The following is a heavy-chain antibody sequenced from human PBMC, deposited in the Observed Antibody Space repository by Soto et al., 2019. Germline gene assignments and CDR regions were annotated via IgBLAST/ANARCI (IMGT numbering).Heavy chain of an antibody. CDR2: MNPGSGDT. D-gene: IGHD3-16*01. Sequence: ASVKVSCKASGYSFTNNYVSWVRQATGQGLEWMGWMNPGSGDTGYAQKFQGRVTMTRDISIATAYMELSSLRSDDTAIYYCARMETFGSLNWFDPWGQGTLVTVSS. J-gene: IGHJ5*02. V-gene: IGHV1-8*01. CDR3: ARMETFGSLNWFDP. CDR1: GYSFTNNY.